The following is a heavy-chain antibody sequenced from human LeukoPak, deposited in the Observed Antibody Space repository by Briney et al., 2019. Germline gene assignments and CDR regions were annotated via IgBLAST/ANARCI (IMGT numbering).Heavy chain of an antibody. V-gene: IGHV1-2*02. J-gene: IGHJ5*02. Sequence: ASVKVSSKASGYTFPGYYMHWVRPAPGQGLGWMGWINPNSGGTNYAQKFQGRVTITRDTSISTAYMELSRLRSDDTAVYYCAREEAVSYNWFDPWGQGTLVTVSS. CDR2: INPNSGGT. CDR3: AREEAVSYNWFDP. D-gene: IGHD1-14*01. CDR1: GYTFPGYY.